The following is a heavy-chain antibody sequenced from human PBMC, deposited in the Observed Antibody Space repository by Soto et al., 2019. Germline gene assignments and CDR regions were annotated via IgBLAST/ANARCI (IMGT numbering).Heavy chain of an antibody. D-gene: IGHD5-12*01. CDR2: ISYDGSNK. CDR3: AKIMATSKYYFDY. Sequence: QVQLVESGGGVVQPGRSLRLSCAASGFTFSSYGMHWVRQAPGKGLEWVAVISYDGSNKYYADSVKGRFTISRDNSKNTLYLQMNSLRAEDTAVYYCAKIMATSKYYFDYWGQGTLVTVSS. J-gene: IGHJ4*02. CDR1: GFTFSSYG. V-gene: IGHV3-30*18.